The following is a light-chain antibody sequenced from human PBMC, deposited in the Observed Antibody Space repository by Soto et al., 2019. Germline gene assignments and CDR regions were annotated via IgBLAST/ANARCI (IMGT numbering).Light chain of an antibody. V-gene: IGKV3-11*01. CDR3: QQHSHCPPWT. CDR1: ENVRTF. Sequence: EVVLTQSPATLSLSPGERATLSCRASENVRTFVDWYQQKPGQAPRLLIYDASNRATDIPARFSGSGSGTEFTLTNSNREHEDYAAYYWQQHSHCPPWTFGQGTRVEIK. J-gene: IGKJ1*01. CDR2: DAS.